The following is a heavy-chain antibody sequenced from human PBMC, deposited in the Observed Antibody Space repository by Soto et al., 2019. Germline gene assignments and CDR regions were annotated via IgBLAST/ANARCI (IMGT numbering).Heavy chain of an antibody. D-gene: IGHD1-26*01. V-gene: IGHV5-51*01. CDR2: VYPGDFNV. CDR1: GFRFNSYW. CDR3: VRGASASSGYFDL. Sequence: ECLTTYCQGCGFRFNSYWLGWVIQMPGKGLEWVAIVYPGDFNVRYSPSFEGRVTISADRSITTALLQWTRLNPSDTGIYFCVRGASASSGYFDLWGLGTLVTVSS. J-gene: IGHJ4*02.